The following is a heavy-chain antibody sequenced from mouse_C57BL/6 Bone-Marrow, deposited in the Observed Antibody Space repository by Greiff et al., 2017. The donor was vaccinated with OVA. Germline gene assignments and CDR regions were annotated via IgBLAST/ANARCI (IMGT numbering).Heavy chain of an antibody. CDR1: GFTFSDYY. CDR2: ISNGGGST. J-gene: IGHJ2*01. Sequence: EVKLMESGGGLVQPGGSLKLSCAASGFTFSDYYMYWVRQTPEKRLEWVAYISNGGGSTYYPDTVKGRFTISRDNAKNTLYLQMSRLKSEDTAMYYCARQGYYGSGFDYWGQGTTLTVSS. D-gene: IGHD1-1*01. CDR3: ARQGYYGSGFDY. V-gene: IGHV5-12*01.